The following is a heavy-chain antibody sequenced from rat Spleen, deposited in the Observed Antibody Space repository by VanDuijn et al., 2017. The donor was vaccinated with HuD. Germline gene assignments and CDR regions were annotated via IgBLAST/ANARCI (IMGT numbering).Heavy chain of an antibody. Sequence: EVQLVESGGGLVQPGGSLRLSCTASGVTFSNSAMTWVRQAPTKGLEWVASITNAAGKVYYPDSVKGRFTISRDNAKSSLYLQMDSLRSEDTSTYYCASQLGAFDYWGQGVMVTVSS. CDR3: ASQLGAFDY. CDR2: ITNAAGKV. V-gene: IGHV5S23*01. CDR1: GVTFSNSA. J-gene: IGHJ2*01. D-gene: IGHD5-1*01.